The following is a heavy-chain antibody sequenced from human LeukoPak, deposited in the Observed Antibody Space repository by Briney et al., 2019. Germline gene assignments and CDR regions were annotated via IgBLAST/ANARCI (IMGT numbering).Heavy chain of an antibody. CDR3: ARTCPLLYCSSSFFDP. V-gene: IGHV1-18*01. CDR1: GYTFTSFG. CDR2: ISAYNGDT. J-gene: IGHJ5*02. Sequence: ASVKVSCTTSGYTFTSFGISWVRQAPGQGLEWMGWISAYNGDTKSAPKFQGRVTMTTDTPTTTAYMDLRSLRSDDTAVYYCARTCPLLYCSSSFFDPWGQGTLVTVSS. D-gene: IGHD2-2*01.